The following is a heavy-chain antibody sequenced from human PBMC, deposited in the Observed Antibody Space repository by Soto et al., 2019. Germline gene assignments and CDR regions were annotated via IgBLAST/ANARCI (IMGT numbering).Heavy chain of an antibody. V-gene: IGHV1-18*01. CDR1: GYTFSHSG. J-gene: IGHJ5*02. D-gene: IGHD2-2*01. CDR2: ISLYSDGT. CDR3: ARVVPGAEAWFGP. Sequence: QVQLVQSGGEVKRPGASVQVSCKTSGYTFSHSGITWVRQAPGPPLEWLGWISLYSDGTNYAQKFQGRVSMTTDTSTTTAYMELRSLRSDDTAVYYWARVVPGAEAWFGPWGQGTLGTVSS.